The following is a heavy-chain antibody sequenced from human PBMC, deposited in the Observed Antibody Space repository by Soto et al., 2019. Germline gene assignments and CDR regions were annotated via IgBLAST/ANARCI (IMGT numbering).Heavy chain of an antibody. CDR3: ARGGDGYNISPYYFDY. CDR2: ISAYNGNT. V-gene: IGHV1-18*04. CDR1: GYTFTSYG. D-gene: IGHD3-9*01. J-gene: IGHJ4*02. Sequence: ASVKVSCKASGYTFTSYGISWVRQAPGQGLEWMGWISAYNGNTNYAQKLQGRVTMTTDTSTGTAYMELRSLRSDDTAVYYCARGGDGYNISPYYFDYWGQGTLVTVSS.